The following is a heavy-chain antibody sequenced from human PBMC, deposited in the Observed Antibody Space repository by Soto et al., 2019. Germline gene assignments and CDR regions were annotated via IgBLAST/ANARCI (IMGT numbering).Heavy chain of an antibody. CDR3: ARDRYSPEYYVILIGRAPANASDF. Sequence: ASVKVSCKASGYAFTSYYMHWVRQPPGQGLEWMGWINPNSGGTNYAQKFQGWVTMTRDTSISTAYMELSRLRSDDTAVYYCARDRYSPEYYVILIGRAPANASDFWGQGTMVTVSS. CDR2: INPNSGGT. V-gene: IGHV1-2*04. D-gene: IGHD3-9*01. J-gene: IGHJ3*01. CDR1: GYAFTSYY.